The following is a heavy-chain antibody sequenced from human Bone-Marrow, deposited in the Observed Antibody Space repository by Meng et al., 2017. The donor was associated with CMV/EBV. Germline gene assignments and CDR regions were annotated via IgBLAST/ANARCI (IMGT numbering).Heavy chain of an antibody. D-gene: IGHD6-6*01. V-gene: IGHV1-69*05. CDR2: IIPIFGTA. J-gene: IGHJ4*02. CDR1: GGTFSSYA. Sequence: KISCKASGGTFSSYAISWVRQAPGQGLEWMGGIIPIFGTANYAQKFQGRVTITTDESTSTAYMELSSLRSEDTAVYYCARHSPSTQLGRFDYWGQGTLVTVSS. CDR3: ARHSPSTQLGRFDY.